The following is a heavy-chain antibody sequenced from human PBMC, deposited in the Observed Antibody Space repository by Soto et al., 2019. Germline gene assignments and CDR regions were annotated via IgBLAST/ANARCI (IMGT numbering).Heavy chain of an antibody. J-gene: IGHJ4*02. CDR2: IYSGGST. V-gene: IGHV3-53*01. Sequence: GGSLRLSCAASGFTVSSNYMSWVRRAPGKGLEWVSVIYSGGSTYYADSVKGRFTISRDNSKNTLYLQMNSLRAEDTAVYYCARNRPGEFDYWGQGTLVTVSS. CDR1: GFTVSSNY. CDR3: ARNRPGEFDY.